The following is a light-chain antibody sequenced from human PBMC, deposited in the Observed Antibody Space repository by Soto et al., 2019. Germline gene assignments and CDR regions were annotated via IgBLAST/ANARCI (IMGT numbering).Light chain of an antibody. V-gene: IGKV3-15*01. CDR3: QPYNDLPVK. CDR1: QSVSSN. Sequence: IVVDLCPVSLSVSPGERVTLSCRASQSVSSNLAWYQQKPGQAPSLLIYGAFTRATGIPARFSGTGSGTEFTLTISSLQSEDFALYYCQPYNDLPVKFGQGTKVDIK. CDR2: GAF. J-gene: IGKJ1*01.